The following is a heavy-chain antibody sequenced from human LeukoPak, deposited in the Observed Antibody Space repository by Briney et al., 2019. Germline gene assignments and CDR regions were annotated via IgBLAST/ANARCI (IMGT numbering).Heavy chain of an antibody. D-gene: IGHD6-19*01. CDR1: GYSISSGYY. Sequence: SETPSLTCTVSGYSISSGYYWGWIRQPPGKGLEWIGSIYHSGSTYYNPSLKSRVTISVDTSKNQFSLKLSSVTAADTAVYYCARDCSPVAGTTYFDYWGQGTLVTVPS. CDR3: ARDCSPVAGTTYFDY. J-gene: IGHJ4*02. V-gene: IGHV4-38-2*02. CDR2: IYHSGST.